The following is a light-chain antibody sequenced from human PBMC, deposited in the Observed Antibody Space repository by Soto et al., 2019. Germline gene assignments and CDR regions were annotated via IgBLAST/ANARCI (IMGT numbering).Light chain of an antibody. CDR1: SSNIGSNS. Sequence: QSVLTREPSASGTPGQRVTISCSGSSSNIGSNSVTWYLQLPGTAPKLLIYTNSQRPSGVPDRFSGSKSGTSASLAISGLQSEDEADYYCAAWDDSLNGWVFGGGTKVTVL. CDR2: TNS. J-gene: IGLJ3*02. V-gene: IGLV1-44*01. CDR3: AAWDDSLNGWV.